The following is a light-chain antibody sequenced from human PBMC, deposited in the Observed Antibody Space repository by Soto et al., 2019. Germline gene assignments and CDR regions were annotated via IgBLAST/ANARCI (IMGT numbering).Light chain of an antibody. CDR3: QQYDSTPLT. V-gene: IGKV4-1*01. Sequence: DIVMTQSPDSLAVSLGERATINCKSSQSVLYSSNNKNYLAWYQQKPGQPPKLLIYWSSTREYGVPDRFSGSGSGTDFTLTINRLQAEDVGVYYCQQYDSTPLTFGQGTKLEIK. CDR2: WSS. J-gene: IGKJ2*01. CDR1: QSVLYSSNNKNY.